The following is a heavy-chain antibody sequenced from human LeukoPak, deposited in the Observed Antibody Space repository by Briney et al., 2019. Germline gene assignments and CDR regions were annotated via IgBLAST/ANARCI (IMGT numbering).Heavy chain of an antibody. CDR3: ARDSYGSLTDY. CDR2: ISSSSSTI. CDR1: GFTFSSYS. Sequence: GGSLRLSCAASGFTFSSYSMNWVRQAPGTGLEWVSYISSSSSTIYYADSVKGRFTISRDNAKNSLYLQMNSLRAEDTAVYYCARDSYGSLTDYWGQGTLVTVSS. D-gene: IGHD5-18*01. V-gene: IGHV3-48*01. J-gene: IGHJ4*02.